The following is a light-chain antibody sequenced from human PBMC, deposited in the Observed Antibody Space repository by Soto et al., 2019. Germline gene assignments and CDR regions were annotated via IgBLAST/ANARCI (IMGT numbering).Light chain of an antibody. CDR1: QSISSW. Sequence: DIQMPQSPSTLSASVGDRVTITCRASQSISSWLAWYQQKPGKAPKLLIYDASSLESGVPSRFSGSGSGTEFNLTISSRQPDDFATYYCQKYNSYPWTGGQGPNVELK. CDR2: DAS. V-gene: IGKV1-5*01. J-gene: IGKJ1*01. CDR3: QKYNSYPWT.